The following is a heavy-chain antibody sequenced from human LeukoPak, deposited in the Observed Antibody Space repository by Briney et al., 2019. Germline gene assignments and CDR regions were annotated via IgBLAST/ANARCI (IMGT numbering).Heavy chain of an antibody. CDR3: ARAPIPRGYSYGHGDAFDI. Sequence: PSETLSLTCTVSGGSISSGSYYWSWIRQPAGKGLEWIGRIYTSGSTNYNPSLKSRVTISVDTSKNQFSLKLSSVTAADTAVYYCARAPIPRGYSYGHGDAFDIWGQGTMVTVSS. CDR2: IYTSGST. CDR1: GGSISSGSYY. D-gene: IGHD5-18*01. V-gene: IGHV4-61*02. J-gene: IGHJ3*02.